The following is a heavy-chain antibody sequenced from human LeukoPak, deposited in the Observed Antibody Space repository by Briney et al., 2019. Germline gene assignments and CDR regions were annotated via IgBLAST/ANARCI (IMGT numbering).Heavy chain of an antibody. V-gene: IGHV3-64D*06. CDR3: VKGNTYSSSWFDY. CDR1: GFTFSTSA. CDR2: ISSSGSRT. Sequence: GGSLRLSCSASGFTFSTSAMHWVRQAPGKGLQYVSSISSSGSRTYYADSVKDRFTISRDNSKNILYLQMSSLRVEDTAVNYCVKGNTYSSSWFDYWGQGTLVSVSS. J-gene: IGHJ5*01. D-gene: IGHD6-13*01.